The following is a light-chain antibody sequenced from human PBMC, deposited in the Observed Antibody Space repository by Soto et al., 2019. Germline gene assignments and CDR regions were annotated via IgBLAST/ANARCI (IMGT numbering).Light chain of an antibody. CDR1: SSNIESNT. V-gene: IGLV1-44*01. CDR2: TND. Sequence: QSVLTQPPSASGTPGQRVTISCSGSSSNIESNTVYWYQQLPGTAPRLLIHTNDRRPSGVPDRFSGSKSGTSASLAISGLQSEDEADYYCLAWDDSLNGNLFGTGTKVTLL. CDR3: LAWDDSLNGNL. J-gene: IGLJ1*01.